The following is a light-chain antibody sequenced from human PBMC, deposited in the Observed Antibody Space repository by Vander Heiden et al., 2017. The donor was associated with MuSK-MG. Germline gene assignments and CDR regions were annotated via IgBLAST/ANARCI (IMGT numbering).Light chain of an antibody. CDR1: SSDIGAYNF. J-gene: IGLJ2*01. V-gene: IGLV2-14*01. CDR3: ASYTMTSTGG. Sequence: QSALTQPASVSGSPGQSITISCTGTSSDIGAYNFVSWYQQYPGTTPKRLRYDVNIRPLGLSNRFSGSKSGTTASLTISGLQDEDEADDYCASYTMTSTGGFGGGTKLTVL. CDR2: DVN.